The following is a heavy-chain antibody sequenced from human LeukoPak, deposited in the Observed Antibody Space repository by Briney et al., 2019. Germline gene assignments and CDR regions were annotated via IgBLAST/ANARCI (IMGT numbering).Heavy chain of an antibody. CDR3: ARDSGYEKIFDY. CDR2: ISSSSSYI. Sequence: GGSLRLSCAASGFTFSSYSMNWVRQAPGKGLEWVSSISSSSSYIYYADSVKGRFTISRDNAKNSLYLQMNSLRAEDTPVYYCARDSGYEKIFDYWGQGTLVTVSS. V-gene: IGHV3-21*01. D-gene: IGHD5-12*01. CDR1: GFTFSSYS. J-gene: IGHJ4*02.